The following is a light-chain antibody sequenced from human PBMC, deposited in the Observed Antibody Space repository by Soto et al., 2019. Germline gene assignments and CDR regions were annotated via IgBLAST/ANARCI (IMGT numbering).Light chain of an antibody. V-gene: IGKV3-20*01. CDR1: QSVSSSY. J-gene: IGKJ1*01. Sequence: IVLTQAPGTLHLSLGERATLSCSASQSVSSSYLAWYQQKPGQAPRLRIYAASSRATGIPDRFSGSGSGTDFTLTISRLEPEDFAVYYCQQYGTSPEWTFGQGNKGESK. CDR3: QQYGTSPEWT. CDR2: AAS.